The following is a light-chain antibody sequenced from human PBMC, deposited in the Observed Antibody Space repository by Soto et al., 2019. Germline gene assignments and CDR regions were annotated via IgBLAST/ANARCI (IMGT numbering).Light chain of an antibody. CDR3: MQGAHWPIT. Sequence: DVVMTQSPLSLAVTLGQPASISCRSSQSLVYGDGNTYLHWFQQRPGQSPRRLIYKVSNRDSGVPDRFSGSGSGTDFTLKISRVEADDVGIYYCMQGAHWPITFGQGTRLQIK. J-gene: IGKJ5*01. V-gene: IGKV2-30*01. CDR2: KVS. CDR1: QSLVYGDGNTY.